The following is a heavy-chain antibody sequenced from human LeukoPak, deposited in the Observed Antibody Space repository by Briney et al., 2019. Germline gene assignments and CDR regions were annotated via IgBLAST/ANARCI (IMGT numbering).Heavy chain of an antibody. CDR2: TSSSGTTI. D-gene: IGHD1-26*01. J-gene: IGHJ4*02. Sequence: PGGSLRLSCAASGFTFSNYEMNWLRQAPEKGLEWVSYTSSSGTTIYYADSVKGRFTISRDNAKNSLYLQMNSLRAEDTAVYYCARVRGSSRQFFDYWGQGTLVTVSS. CDR3: ARVRGSSRQFFDY. CDR1: GFTFSNYE. V-gene: IGHV3-48*03.